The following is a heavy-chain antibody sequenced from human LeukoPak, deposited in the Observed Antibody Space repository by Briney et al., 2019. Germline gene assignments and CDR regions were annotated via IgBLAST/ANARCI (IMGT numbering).Heavy chain of an antibody. Sequence: PGGSLRLSCAASGFTFSSYAIHWVRQVPGKGLVWVSRIHNYSTGPIYSDSVKGRFTISRDNAKKPLYLQMDSLRAEDTAVYYCAKVESYNAYDYWGQGTLVTVSS. CDR3: AKVESYNAYDY. J-gene: IGHJ4*02. V-gene: IGHV3-74*01. D-gene: IGHD5-24*01. CDR1: GFTFSSYA. CDR2: IHNYSTGP.